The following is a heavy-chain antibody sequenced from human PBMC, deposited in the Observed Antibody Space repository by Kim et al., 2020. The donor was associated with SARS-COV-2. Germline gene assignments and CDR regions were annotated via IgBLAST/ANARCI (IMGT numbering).Heavy chain of an antibody. Sequence: GGSLRLSCAASGFTFSSYGMHWVRQAPGKGLEWVAVIWYDGRKNFYADSVRGRFTISRDNSKNTLYLQMNSLRAEDTAVYYCARRHGEVSRNFDWSSVYGMDVWGQGTTVTVSS. V-gene: IGHV3-33*01. J-gene: IGHJ6*02. D-gene: IGHD3-9*01. CDR2: IWYDGRKN. CDR1: GFTFSSYG. CDR3: ARRHGEVSRNFDWSSVYGMDV.